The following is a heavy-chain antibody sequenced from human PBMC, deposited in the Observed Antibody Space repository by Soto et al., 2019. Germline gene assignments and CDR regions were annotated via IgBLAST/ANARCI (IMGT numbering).Heavy chain of an antibody. Sequence: QVQLQQWGAGLLKPSETLSLTCAVYGGSFSGYYWSWIRQPPGKGLEWIGEINHSGSTNYNPSLKRRVTISVDTSKNLFSLKLSSVTAADRAVYYCARGLGGGGDFGFGYWGQGTLVTVS. CDR3: ARGLGGGGDFGFGY. CDR2: INHSGST. CDR1: GGSFSGYY. J-gene: IGHJ4*02. V-gene: IGHV4-34*01. D-gene: IGHD2-21*02.